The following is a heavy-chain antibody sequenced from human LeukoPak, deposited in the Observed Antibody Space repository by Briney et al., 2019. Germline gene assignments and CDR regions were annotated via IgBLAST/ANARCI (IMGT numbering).Heavy chain of an antibody. V-gene: IGHV3-7*01. J-gene: IGHJ4*02. CDR2: IKQDGSEK. Sequence: GGSLRLSCAASGFTFSSFWMRWVRQAPGKGLELVANIKQDGSEKYHVDSVQGRFTISRDNAKNSLYLQMNSLRVEDTAVYYCARLRVRYYGSGSYPDYWGQGTLVTVSS. CDR1: GFTFSSFW. D-gene: IGHD3-10*01. CDR3: ARLRVRYYGSGSYPDY.